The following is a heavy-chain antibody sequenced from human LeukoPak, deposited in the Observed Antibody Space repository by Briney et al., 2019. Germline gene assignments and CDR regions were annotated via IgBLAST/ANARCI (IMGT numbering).Heavy chain of an antibody. V-gene: IGHV3-23*01. D-gene: IGHD6-6*01. J-gene: IGHJ3*02. CDR3: AKERSSGLHDAFDI. CDR1: GFTFSSYA. CDR2: VYGGGDKT. Sequence: PGGSLRLSCAASGFTFSSYAMNWVRQAPGKGLEWVSVVYGGGDKTYYADSVKGRFAISRDNSKNTLYLQMNSVRVDDTAVYYCAKERSSGLHDAFDIWGQGTMVTVST.